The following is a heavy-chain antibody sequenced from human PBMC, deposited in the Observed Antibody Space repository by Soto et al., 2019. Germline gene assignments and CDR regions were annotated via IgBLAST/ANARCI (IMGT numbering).Heavy chain of an antibody. Sequence: ASVKVSCKASGYTFTSYDISWVRQAPGQVLEWMGWISAYNGNTNYAQKLQGRVTMTTDTSTSTAYMELRSLRSDDTAVYYCARDLNTMVRVPFNPWGQGTLITASS. CDR2: ISAYNGNT. D-gene: IGHD3-10*01. V-gene: IGHV1-18*01. CDR3: ARDLNTMVRVPFNP. J-gene: IGHJ5*02. CDR1: GYTFTSYD.